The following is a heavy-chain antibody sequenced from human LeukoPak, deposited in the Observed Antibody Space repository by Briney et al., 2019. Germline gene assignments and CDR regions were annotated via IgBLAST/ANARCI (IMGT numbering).Heavy chain of an antibody. D-gene: IGHD6-19*01. V-gene: IGHV1-2*02. CDR3: ATLRRSGWYIGD. CDR2: FNPYSGGT. Sequence: ASVKVSCKASGYTFTDYYIRWVRQATGQGLEWMGWFNPYSGGTNYAEKFQGRVTMTRDTSITTAYMELSSLRSDDTAMYYCATLRRSGWYIGDWGQGTLVTVSS. CDR1: GYTFTDYY. J-gene: IGHJ4*02.